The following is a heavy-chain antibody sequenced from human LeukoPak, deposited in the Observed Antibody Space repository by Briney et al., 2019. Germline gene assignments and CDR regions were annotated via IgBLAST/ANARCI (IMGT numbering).Heavy chain of an antibody. CDR1: GGSISSYY. J-gene: IGHJ5*02. CDR3: ARMETYYYDSSGAFDP. CDR2: IYYSGST. Sequence: SETLSLTCTVSGGSISSYYWSWIRQPPGKGLEWIGYIYYSGSTNYNPSLKSRVTISVGTSKNQFSLKLSSVTAADTAVYYCARMETYYYDSSGAFDPWGQGTLVTVSS. D-gene: IGHD3-22*01. V-gene: IGHV4-59*08.